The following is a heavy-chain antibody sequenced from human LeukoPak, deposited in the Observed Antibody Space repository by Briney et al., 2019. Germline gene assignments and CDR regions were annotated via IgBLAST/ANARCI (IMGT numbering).Heavy chain of an antibody. CDR2: IYNGGST. D-gene: IGHD3-22*01. V-gene: IGHV3-53*01. CDR1: GFTVSSNY. Sequence: PGGSLRLSCAASGFTVSSNYMSWVRQAPGKGLEWVSVIYNGGSTYYADSVKGRFTISRDNSKNTLYLQMNSLRAEDTAVYYCARALYYYDSSGPPQGAFDIWGQGTMVTVSS. CDR3: ARALYYYDSSGPPQGAFDI. J-gene: IGHJ3*02.